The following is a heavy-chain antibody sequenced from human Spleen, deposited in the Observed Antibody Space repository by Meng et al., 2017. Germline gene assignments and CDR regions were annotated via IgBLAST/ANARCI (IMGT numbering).Heavy chain of an antibody. D-gene: IGHD1-1*01. CDR3: AKEEVPNDY. V-gene: IGHV3-48*03. CDR2: ISSSGRTA. CDR1: GFTFSSYE. J-gene: IGHJ4*02. Sequence: LSLTCAASGFTFSSYEMNWVRQAPGKGLEWVSYISSSGRTAYYADSVKGRFTISRDNAKNTVYLQMNSLRPEDTAVYFCAKEEVPNDYWGQGTLVTVSS.